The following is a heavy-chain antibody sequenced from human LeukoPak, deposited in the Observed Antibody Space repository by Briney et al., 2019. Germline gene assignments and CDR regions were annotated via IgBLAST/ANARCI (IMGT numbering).Heavy chain of an antibody. CDR1: GFTFSDYY. CDR3: VRDRNRRLGSPNWFDP. V-gene: IGHV3-11*01. J-gene: IGHJ5*02. Sequence: GGSLRLSCAASGFTFSDYYMSWIRQAPGKGLEWVSYISSSGSTIYYADSVKGRFTISRDNAKNSLYLQMNSLRAEDTAVYYCVRDRNRRLGSPNWFDPWGQGTLVTVSS. CDR2: ISSSGSTI. D-gene: IGHD1-1*01.